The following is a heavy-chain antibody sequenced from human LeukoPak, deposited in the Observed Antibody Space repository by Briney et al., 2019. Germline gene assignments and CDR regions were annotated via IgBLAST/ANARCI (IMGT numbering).Heavy chain of an antibody. CDR1: GYTFTSYA. CDR3: AGTTVVTPNWFDP. V-gene: IGHV1-2*02. Sequence: ASVKVSCKASGYTFTSYAMNWVRQAPGQGLEWMGWINPNSGGTNYAQKFQGRVTMTRDTSISTAYMELSRLRSDDTAVYYCAGTTVVTPNWFDPWGQGTLVSVSS. J-gene: IGHJ5*02. D-gene: IGHD4-23*01. CDR2: INPNSGGT.